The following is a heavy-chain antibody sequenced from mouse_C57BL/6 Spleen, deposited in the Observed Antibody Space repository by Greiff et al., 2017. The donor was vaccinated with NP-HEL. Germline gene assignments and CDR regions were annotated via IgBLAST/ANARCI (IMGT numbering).Heavy chain of an antibody. CDR1: GFTFSSYA. CDR2: ISDGGSYT. D-gene: IGHD1-1*01. J-gene: IGHJ1*03. CDR3: ARDNYGSGNFDV. V-gene: IGHV5-4*01. Sequence: EVMLVESGGGLVKPGGSLKLSCAASGFTFSSYAMSWVRQTPEKRLEWVATISDGGSYTYSPDNVKGRFTISRDNAKNNLYLQMSHLKSEDTAMYYCARDNYGSGNFDVWGTGTTVTVSS.